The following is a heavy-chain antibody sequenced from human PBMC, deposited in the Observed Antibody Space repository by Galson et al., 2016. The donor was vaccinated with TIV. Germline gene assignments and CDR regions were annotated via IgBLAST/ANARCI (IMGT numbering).Heavy chain of an antibody. Sequence: SVKVSCKATGYTFTSFGIAWVRQAPGQGLEWMGWISGYNGKTYYAQKFQDRVTMTTDTSTNTAYMELRSLRSDDTAVYYCTRDRCIAAPRDMDVWGQGTAVTVSS. CDR1: GYTFTSFG. D-gene: IGHD6-6*01. V-gene: IGHV1-18*01. CDR3: TRDRCIAAPRDMDV. CDR2: ISGYNGKT. J-gene: IGHJ6*02.